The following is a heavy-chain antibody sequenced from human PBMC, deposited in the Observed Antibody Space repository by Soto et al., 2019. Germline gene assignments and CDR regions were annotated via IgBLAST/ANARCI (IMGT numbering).Heavy chain of an antibody. Sequence: QVQLVQSGAEVKKPGASVKVSCKASGYTFTSYGISWVRQAPEQGLEWMGWISAYNGNTNYAQKLQGRVTMTTDTSTSTAYMELRSLRSDDTAVYYCASVPNRRYCSGGSCQFDYWGQGTLVTVSS. CDR3: ASVPNRRYCSGGSCQFDY. V-gene: IGHV1-18*01. CDR1: GYTFTSYG. CDR2: ISAYNGNT. J-gene: IGHJ4*02. D-gene: IGHD2-15*01.